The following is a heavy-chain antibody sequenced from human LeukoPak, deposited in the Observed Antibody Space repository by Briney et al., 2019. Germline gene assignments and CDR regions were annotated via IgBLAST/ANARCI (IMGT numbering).Heavy chain of an antibody. V-gene: IGHV3-7*01. CDR1: GFTFSSYW. CDR2: IKQDGSEK. J-gene: IGHJ6*02. CDR3: ARDYCSSTSCYAEHGMDV. D-gene: IGHD2-2*01. Sequence: GGSLRLSCAASGFTFSSYWMSWVRQAPGKGLEWMANIKQDGSEKYYVDSVKGRFTISRDNAKNSLHLQMNSLRAEDTAVYYCARDYCSSTSCYAEHGMDVWGQGTTVTVSS.